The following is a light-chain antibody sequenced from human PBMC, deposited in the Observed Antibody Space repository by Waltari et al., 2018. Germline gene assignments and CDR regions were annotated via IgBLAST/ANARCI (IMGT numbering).Light chain of an antibody. V-gene: IGKV1-39*01. J-gene: IGKJ1*01. CDR3: QQSYSTPRT. CDR1: QSISSY. CDR2: AAS. Sequence: DIQMTQSPSSLSASVGDRVTITCRASQSISSYLNWYQQKPGKAPKLLIYAASSLQSGVQSRFSGSGSWTDFTLTISSLQPEDFATYYCQQSYSTPRTFGQGTKVEIK.